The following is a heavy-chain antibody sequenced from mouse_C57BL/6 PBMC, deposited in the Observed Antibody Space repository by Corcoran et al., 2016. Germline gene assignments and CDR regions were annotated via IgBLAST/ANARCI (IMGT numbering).Heavy chain of an antibody. Sequence: EVQLQQSGPELVKPGASVKISCKASGYTFTDYYMNWVKQSHGKSLEWIGDINPNNGGTSYNQKFKGKATLTVDKSSSTAYMELRSLTSEDSAVYYCARGAYYSNPYYAMVYWGQGTSVTVSS. V-gene: IGHV1-26*01. CDR3: ARGAYYSNPYYAMVY. J-gene: IGHJ4*01. CDR2: INPNNGGT. D-gene: IGHD2-5*01. CDR1: GYTFTDYY.